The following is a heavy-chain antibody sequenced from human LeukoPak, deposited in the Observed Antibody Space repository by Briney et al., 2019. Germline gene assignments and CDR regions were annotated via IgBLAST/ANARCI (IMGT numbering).Heavy chain of an antibody. D-gene: IGHD2-15*01. V-gene: IGHV4-4*07. CDR2: TYTSGST. J-gene: IGHJ6*02. Sequence: SETLSLTCTVSGGSISSYYWSWIRQPAGKGLEWIGRTYTSGSTNYNPSLKSRVTMSVDTSKNQFSLKLSSVTAADTAVYYCARDGVAARHYYNYYGMDVWGQGTTVTVSS. CDR1: GGSISSYY. CDR3: ARDGVAARHYYNYYGMDV.